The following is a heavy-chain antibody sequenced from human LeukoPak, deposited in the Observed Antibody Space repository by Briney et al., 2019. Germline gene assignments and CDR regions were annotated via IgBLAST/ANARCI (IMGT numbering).Heavy chain of an antibody. CDR1: GGSISSSTPH. CDR3: ARHSSPHAGSSSWYDF. V-gene: IGHV4-39*01. CDR2: IYYSGNT. D-gene: IGHD2-15*01. J-gene: IGHJ5*01. Sequence: SETLSLTCTVSGGSISSSTPHWGWIRQPPGKGLEWIGSIYYSGNTYYNPSLKSRVTISVDTSKNQFSVKLSSVTAADTAVYYCARHSSPHAGSSSWYDFWGQGTLVTVSS.